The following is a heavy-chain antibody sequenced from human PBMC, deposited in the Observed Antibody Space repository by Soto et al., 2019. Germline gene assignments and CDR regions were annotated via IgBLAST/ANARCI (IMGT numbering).Heavy chain of an antibody. D-gene: IGHD3-3*01. V-gene: IGHV3-23*01. Sequence: QTGGSLRLSCAASGFTFSSYAMSWVRQAPGKGLDWVSSITGSGGSTYYADSVKGRFTISRDNSKNTLSLHMNSLRADDTAIYYCAKAISFYDFWSANYWGQGTMVTVS. CDR1: GFTFSSYA. CDR2: ITGSGGST. J-gene: IGHJ4*02. CDR3: AKAISFYDFWSANY.